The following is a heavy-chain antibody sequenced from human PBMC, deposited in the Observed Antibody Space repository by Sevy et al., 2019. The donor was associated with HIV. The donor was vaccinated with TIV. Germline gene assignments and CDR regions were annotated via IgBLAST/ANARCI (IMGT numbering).Heavy chain of an antibody. CDR2: ISSDGYIA. Sequence: GGSLGLSCSASGFTFSNYAMEWVRQAPGKGLEYVSAISSDGYIAYYADSVKDRFTISRDNSKDTLYLQLSSLRPEDTAVYYCVSGYFYDYWGQGTLVTVSS. J-gene: IGHJ4*02. CDR3: VSGYFYDY. D-gene: IGHD3-22*01. CDR1: GFTFSNYA. V-gene: IGHV3-64D*06.